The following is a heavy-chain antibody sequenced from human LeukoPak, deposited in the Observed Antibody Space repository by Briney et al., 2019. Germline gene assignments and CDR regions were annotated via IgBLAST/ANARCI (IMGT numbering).Heavy chain of an antibody. V-gene: IGHV4-59*01. CDR1: GGSISSYY. J-gene: IGHJ4*02. D-gene: IGHD4/OR15-4a*01. CDR2: IYYSGST. CDR3: ASIPLPSTMALRGTYYFDY. Sequence: PSETLSLTCTVSGGSISSYYWSWIRQPPGKGLESIGYIYYSGSTNYNPSLKSRVTISVDTSKNQFSLKLSSVTAADTAVYYCASIPLPSTMALRGTYYFDYWGQGTLVTVSS.